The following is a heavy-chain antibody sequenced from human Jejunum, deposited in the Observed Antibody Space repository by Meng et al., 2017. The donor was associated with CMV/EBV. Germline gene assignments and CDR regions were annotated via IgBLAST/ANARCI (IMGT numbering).Heavy chain of an antibody. J-gene: IGHJ4*02. D-gene: IGHD2-8*01. CDR2: VSSVSSYA. CDR1: GFTFDDYY. CDR3: ARDRYCTNGVCYTHFDS. Sequence: VQLVGVWGGLVKPGGSLVIPCAASGFTFDDYYMNWIRQAPGKGLEWVSSVSSVSSYANYADSVKGRFTISRDNAKNSLYLQMNSLRAEDTAVYYCARDRYCTNGVCYTHFDSWGQGTLVTVSS. V-gene: IGHV3-11*06.